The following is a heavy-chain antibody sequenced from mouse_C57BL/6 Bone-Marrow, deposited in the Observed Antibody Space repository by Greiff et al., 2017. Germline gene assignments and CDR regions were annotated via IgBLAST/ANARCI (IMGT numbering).Heavy chain of an antibody. D-gene: IGHD1-1*01. Sequence: QVQLQQSGPGLVQPSQCLSITCTVSGFSLTSYGVHWVRQSPGKGLEWLGVIWSGGSTDYNAAFISRLSISKDNSKSQVFFKMNSLQADDTAIYYCARNWDGSSPFAYWGQGTLVTVSA. CDR3: ARNWDGSSPFAY. CDR2: IWSGGST. V-gene: IGHV2-2*01. CDR1: GFSLTSYG. J-gene: IGHJ3*01.